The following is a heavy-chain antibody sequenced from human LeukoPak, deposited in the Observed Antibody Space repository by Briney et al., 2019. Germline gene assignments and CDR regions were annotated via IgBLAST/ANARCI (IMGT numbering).Heavy chain of an antibody. CDR2: ISTSGKA. D-gene: IGHD3-16*02. CDR3: ARGLSVVVLPFDY. J-gene: IGHJ4*02. CDR1: NGSITSGDYY. V-gene: IGHV4-61*02. Sequence: SKTLSLTCTVSNGSITSGDYYWSWIRQAAGKGLEWIGRISTSGKAAYNPSLKSRVTISVDMSKNQFSLKLNSVTAADTAVYYCARGLSVVVLPFDYWGQGTLVTVSS.